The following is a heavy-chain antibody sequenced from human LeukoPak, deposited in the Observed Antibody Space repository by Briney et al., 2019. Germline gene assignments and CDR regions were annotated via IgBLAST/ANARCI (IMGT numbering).Heavy chain of an antibody. Sequence: GASVKVSCKASGGTFSSYAISWVRQAPGQGLEWMGGIIPIFGTANYAQKFQGRVTITADKSTSTAYMELSSLRSEDTAVYYCARDVATIYGWFDPWGQGTLVTVSS. CDR2: IIPIFGTA. D-gene: IGHD5-24*01. J-gene: IGHJ5*02. V-gene: IGHV1-69*06. CDR3: ARDVATIYGWFDP. CDR1: GGTFSSYA.